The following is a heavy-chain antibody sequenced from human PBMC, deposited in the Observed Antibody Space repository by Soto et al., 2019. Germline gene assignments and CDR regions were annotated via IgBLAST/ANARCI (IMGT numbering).Heavy chain of an antibody. V-gene: IGHV4-59*01. CDR1: AASFSKYY. Sequence: SETLSLTCTVSAASFSKYYLTWIRQPPGKGLEWIGYIYFNGNTKYNPSLEGRLTISIDTSKKEFSLKLTSVTAADAAVYYCASVTFGGIVLAHWGQGTLVTVSS. D-gene: IGHD3-16*01. J-gene: IGHJ4*02. CDR3: ASVTFGGIVLAH. CDR2: IYFNGNT.